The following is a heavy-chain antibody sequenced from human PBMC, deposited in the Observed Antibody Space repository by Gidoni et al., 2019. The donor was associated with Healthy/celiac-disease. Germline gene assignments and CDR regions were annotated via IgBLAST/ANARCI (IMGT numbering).Heavy chain of an antibody. J-gene: IGHJ5*02. D-gene: IGHD3-10*01. CDR2: ISGSGGST. V-gene: IGHV3-23*01. CDR3: AKDQTVRGIYNWFDP. Sequence: EVQLLESGGGLVQPGGSLRLPCAASGFTFSSYAMSWVRQAPGKGLEWVSAISGSGGSTYYADSVKGRFTISRDNSKNTLYLQMNSLRAEDTAVYYCAKDQTVRGIYNWFDPWGQGTLVTVSS. CDR1: GFTFSSYA.